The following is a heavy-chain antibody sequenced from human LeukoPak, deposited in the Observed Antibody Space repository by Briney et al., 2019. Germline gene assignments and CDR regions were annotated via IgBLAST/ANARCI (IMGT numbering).Heavy chain of an antibody. Sequence: PXGSLRLSCAASGFTFSSYGMHWVRQAPGKGLEWVAVIWYDGSNKNYADSVKGRFTVSRDNSKNTLYLQMNSLRAEDTAEYYCARGLRDCSSTTCSRYYYFDYWGQGTLVTVSS. CDR2: IWYDGSNK. V-gene: IGHV3-33*01. D-gene: IGHD2-2*01. J-gene: IGHJ4*02. CDR3: ARGLRDCSSTTCSRYYYFDY. CDR1: GFTFSSYG.